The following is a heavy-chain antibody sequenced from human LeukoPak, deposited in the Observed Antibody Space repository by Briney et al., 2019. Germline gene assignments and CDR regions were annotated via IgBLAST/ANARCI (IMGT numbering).Heavy chain of an antibody. J-gene: IGHJ5*01. Sequence: ASVKVSCKASGGTFISYAISWVRQAPGQGREWMGGIIPIFGIANYAQKFQGRVTITADKSRGKAYMELSSLRSEDTAVYYGAREGGRYCSSTSCYGDWFDSWGQGTLVIVSS. V-gene: IGHV1-69*17. CDR2: IIPIFGIA. CDR1: GGTFISYA. CDR3: AREGGRYCSSTSCYGDWFDS. D-gene: IGHD2-2*01.